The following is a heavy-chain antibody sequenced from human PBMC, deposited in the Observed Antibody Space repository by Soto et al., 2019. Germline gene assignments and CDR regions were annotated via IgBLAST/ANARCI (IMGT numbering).Heavy chain of an antibody. V-gene: IGHV4-59*01. Sequence: PSETLSLTCTASGGSISSYYWSWIRQPPGKGLEWIGYIYYSGSTNYNPSLKSRVTISVDTSKNQFSLKLSSVTAADTAVYYCARAGELSDTYFDYWGQGTLVTVSS. J-gene: IGHJ4*02. CDR1: GGSISSYY. CDR2: IYYSGST. D-gene: IGHD1-26*01. CDR3: ARAGELSDTYFDY.